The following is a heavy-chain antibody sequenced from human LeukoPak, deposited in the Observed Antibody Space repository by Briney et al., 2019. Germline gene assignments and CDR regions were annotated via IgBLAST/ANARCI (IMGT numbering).Heavy chain of an antibody. Sequence: SETLSLTCAVYGGSFSGYYWSWIRQPPGKGLEWIGEINHSGSTNYNPSLKSRVTISVDTSKNQFSLKLSSVTAADTAVYYCARMRGVVVSADSYYFDYWGQGTLVTVSS. J-gene: IGHJ4*02. V-gene: IGHV4-34*01. CDR3: ARMRGVVVSADSYYFDY. CDR2: INHSGST. D-gene: IGHD2-2*01. CDR1: GGSFSGYY.